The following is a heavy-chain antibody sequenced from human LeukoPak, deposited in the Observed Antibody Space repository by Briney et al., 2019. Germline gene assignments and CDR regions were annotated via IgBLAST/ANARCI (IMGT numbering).Heavy chain of an antibody. CDR3: ARQTGSGLFILP. CDR2: IYYSGNT. Sequence: SETLSLTCTVSGVSISSSNSYWGWIRQPPGEGLEWIGSIYYSGNTYYNASLKSQVSISIDTSKNQFSLKLISVTAADTAVYYCARQTGSGLFILPGGQGTLVTVSS. D-gene: IGHD3/OR15-3a*01. CDR1: GVSISSSNSY. V-gene: IGHV4-39*01. J-gene: IGHJ4*02.